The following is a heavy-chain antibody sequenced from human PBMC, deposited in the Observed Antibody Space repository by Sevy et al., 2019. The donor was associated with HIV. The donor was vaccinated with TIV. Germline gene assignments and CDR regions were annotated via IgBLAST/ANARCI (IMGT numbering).Heavy chain of an antibody. CDR2: ISYDGSNK. V-gene: IGHV3-30*18. CDR1: GFTFSSYG. CDR3: AKDPAVGFDWLGWFDP. Sequence: GGSLRLSCAASGFTFSSYGMHWVRQAPGKGLEWVAVISYDGSNKYYADSVKGRFTISRDNSKNTLYLQMNSLRAEDTAVYYCAKDPAVGFDWLGWFDPWGQGTLVTVSS. J-gene: IGHJ5*02. D-gene: IGHD3-9*01.